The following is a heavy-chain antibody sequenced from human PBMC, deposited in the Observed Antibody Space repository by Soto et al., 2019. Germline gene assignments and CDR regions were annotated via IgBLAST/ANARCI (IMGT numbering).Heavy chain of an antibody. CDR3: ARDRVESGYPEYFQH. Sequence: SLRLSCAVSGFTVSSNYMSWVRQAPGKGLEWVSVIYSGGSTYYADSVKGRFTISRDNSKNTLYLQMNSLRAEDTAVYYCARDRVESGYPEYFQHWGQGTLVTVSS. CDR2: IYSGGST. V-gene: IGHV3-53*01. J-gene: IGHJ1*01. D-gene: IGHD3-22*01. CDR1: GFTVSSNY.